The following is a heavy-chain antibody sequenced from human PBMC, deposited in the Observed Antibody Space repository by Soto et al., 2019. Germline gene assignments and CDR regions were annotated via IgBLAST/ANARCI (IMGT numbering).Heavy chain of an antibody. J-gene: IGHJ4*02. D-gene: IGHD4-17*01. CDR2: IYDSGDST. CDR1: GFTFSSYS. CDR3: ARLDYGPDY. V-gene: IGHV3-23*01. Sequence: GGSLRLSCAASGFTFSSYSMNWVRQAPGKGLQWVSTIYDSGDSTYYADSVKGRFAISRDNSKNTLYLQMNSLRAEDTAVYYCARLDYGPDYWGQGTLDTVSS.